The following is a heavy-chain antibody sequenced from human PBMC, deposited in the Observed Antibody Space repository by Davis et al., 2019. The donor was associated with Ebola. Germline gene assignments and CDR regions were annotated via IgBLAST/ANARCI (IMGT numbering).Heavy chain of an antibody. D-gene: IGHD3-10*01. V-gene: IGHV3-21*06. J-gene: IGHJ5*02. CDR3: TRDLYGSGGDYFDP. CDR2: ISSSSNYI. CDR1: GFTFSNYD. Sequence: PGGSLRLSCAASGFTFSNYDMNWVRQAPGKGLEWISHISSSSNYIKYADSVKGRFIISRDNAKNTLSLQMIDLRSEDTACYYCTRDLYGSGGDYFDPWGQGTLVTVSS.